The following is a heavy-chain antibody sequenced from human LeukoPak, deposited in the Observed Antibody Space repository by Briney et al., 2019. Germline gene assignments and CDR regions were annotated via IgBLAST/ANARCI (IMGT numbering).Heavy chain of an antibody. J-gene: IGHJ4*02. Sequence: GGSLRLSCAASGFTFDDYAMHWVRHAPGKGLEWVSGINWNTNSIKYADSVKGRFTISRDNAKNSLYLQMNSLRAEDTALYYCAKGVRFLEWLFDYWGQGTLVTVSS. D-gene: IGHD3-3*01. V-gene: IGHV3-9*01. CDR1: GFTFDDYA. CDR3: AKGVRFLEWLFDY. CDR2: INWNTNSI.